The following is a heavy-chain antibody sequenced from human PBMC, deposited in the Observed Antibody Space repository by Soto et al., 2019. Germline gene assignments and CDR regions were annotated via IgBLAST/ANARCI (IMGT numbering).Heavy chain of an antibody. CDR1: GFAFSSSA. CDR2: ITASGGGT. V-gene: IGHV3-23*01. Sequence: GGSLRLSCAASGFAFSSSAMSWVRQAPGKGLQWVSAITASGGGTYYEESVRGRFTVSRDNAQRSLYLQMNNLRAEDTAVYYCTRDGSGYSVYWGLGTLVTVS. D-gene: IGHD3-3*01. CDR3: TRDGSGYSVY. J-gene: IGHJ4*02.